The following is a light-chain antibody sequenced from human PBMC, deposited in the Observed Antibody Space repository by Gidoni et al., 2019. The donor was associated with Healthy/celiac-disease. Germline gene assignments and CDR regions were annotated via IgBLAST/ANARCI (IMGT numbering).Light chain of an antibody. J-gene: IGKJ1*01. CDR1: QSVSSN. CDR3: QQYNNWPPSGT. V-gene: IGKV3-15*01. Sequence: EIVMTQSPATLSVSPGERATLPCRASQSVSSNLAWYQQTPGQAPRLLIYGASTRATGIPARFSGSGSGTEFTLTISSLQSEDFAVYYCQQYNNWPPSGTFGQGTKVEIK. CDR2: GAS.